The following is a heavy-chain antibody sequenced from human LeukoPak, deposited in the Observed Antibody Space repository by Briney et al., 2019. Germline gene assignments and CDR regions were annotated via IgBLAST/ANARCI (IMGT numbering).Heavy chain of an antibody. J-gene: IGHJ4*02. CDR2: IYSGGST. CDR3: AREAMVRGVDYFDY. V-gene: IGHV3-66*01. Sequence: GSLRLSCAASGFTVSSNYMSWVRQAPGKGLEWVSVIYSGGSTYYADSVKGRFTISRDNSKNTLYLQMNSLRAEDTAVYYCAREAMVRGVDYFDYWGQGTLVTVSS. CDR1: GFTVSSNY. D-gene: IGHD3-10*01.